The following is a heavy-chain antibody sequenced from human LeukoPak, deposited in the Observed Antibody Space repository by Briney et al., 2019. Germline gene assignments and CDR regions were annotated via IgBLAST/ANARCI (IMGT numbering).Heavy chain of an antibody. Sequence: GGSLRLSCAASGFTFDDYAMHWVRQAPGKGLEWVSGISWNSGSIGYADSVKGRFTISRDNAKNSLYLQMNSLRAEDTALYYCAKSGMAVADKGQSWYYYGMDVWGQGTAVTVSS. CDR3: AKSGMAVADKGQSWYYYGMDV. D-gene: IGHD6-19*01. V-gene: IGHV3-9*01. CDR2: ISWNSGSI. CDR1: GFTFDDYA. J-gene: IGHJ6*02.